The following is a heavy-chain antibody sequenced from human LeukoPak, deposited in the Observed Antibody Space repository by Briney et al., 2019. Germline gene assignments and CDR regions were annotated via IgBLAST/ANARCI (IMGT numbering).Heavy chain of an antibody. CDR2: ISGSGGST. V-gene: IGHV3-23*01. Sequence: GGSLRLSCAASGFTFSSYAMSWVRQAPGKGLEWVSAISGSGGSTYYADSVKGRFTISRDNSKNTLYLQMNSLRAEDTAVYYCGRVPDYDILTVLRLDFDYWGQGTLVTVSS. CDR3: GRVPDYDILTVLRLDFDY. CDR1: GFTFSSYA. D-gene: IGHD3-9*01. J-gene: IGHJ4*02.